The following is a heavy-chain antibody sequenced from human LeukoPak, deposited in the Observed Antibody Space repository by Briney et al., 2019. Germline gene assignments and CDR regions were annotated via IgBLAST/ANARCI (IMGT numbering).Heavy chain of an antibody. V-gene: IGHV4-31*03. J-gene: IGHJ4*02. CDR3: ARVTRDRTDYFDY. CDR2: IYYSGST. Sequence: PSETLSLICTVSGGSISSGGYYWSWIRQHPGKGLEWIGYIYYSGSTYYNPSLKSRVTISVDTSKNQFSLKLSSVTAADTAVYYCARVTRDRTDYFDYWGQGTLVTVSS. CDR1: GGSISSGGYY.